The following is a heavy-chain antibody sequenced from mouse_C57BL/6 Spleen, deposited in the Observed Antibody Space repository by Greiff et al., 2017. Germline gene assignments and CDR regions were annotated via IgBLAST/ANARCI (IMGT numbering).Heavy chain of an antibody. CDR2: INPSNGGT. CDR3: ARGGRYGNYEDYFDY. Sequence: QVQLKQPGTELVKPGASVKLSCKASGYTFTSYWMHWVKQRPGQGLEWIGNINPSNGGTNYNEKFKSKATLTVDKSSSTAYMQLSSLTSEDSAVYYCARGGRYGNYEDYFDYWGQGTTLTVSS. CDR1: GYTFTSYW. D-gene: IGHD2-1*01. J-gene: IGHJ2*01. V-gene: IGHV1-53*01.